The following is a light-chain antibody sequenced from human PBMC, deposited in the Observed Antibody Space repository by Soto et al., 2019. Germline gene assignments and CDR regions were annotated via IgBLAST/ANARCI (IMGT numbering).Light chain of an antibody. J-gene: IGKJ1*01. Sequence: EIVLTQSPGTLSLSPGERATLSCRASQSVSSTYLAWYQQKPGQAPRLLIYGASSSATGIPDRFSGSGSGTAFILAISRLEPEDFAVSYCQQYGSSPWTFGQGTKVDIQ. CDR2: GAS. CDR1: QSVSSTY. CDR3: QQYGSSPWT. V-gene: IGKV3-20*01.